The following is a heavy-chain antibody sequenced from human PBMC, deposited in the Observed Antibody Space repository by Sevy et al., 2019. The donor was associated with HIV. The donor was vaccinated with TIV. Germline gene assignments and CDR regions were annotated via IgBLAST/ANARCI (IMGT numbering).Heavy chain of an antibody. CDR2: VSISGPNT. Sequence: GGSLRLSCAASGFTFSNYAMSWVRQAPGKGLEWVSSVSISGPNTYYADSGKGRFTISRDNSKNTMYLQMNSLRAEDTAVYYCAKEWTQLSDWYGELDYWGQGSLVTVSS. V-gene: IGHV3-23*01. J-gene: IGHJ4*02. D-gene: IGHD6-19*01. CDR3: AKEWTQLSDWYGELDY. CDR1: GFTFSNYA.